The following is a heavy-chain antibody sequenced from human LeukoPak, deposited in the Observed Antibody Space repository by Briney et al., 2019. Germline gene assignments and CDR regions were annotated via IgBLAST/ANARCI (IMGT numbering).Heavy chain of an antibody. CDR1: GFTFSSYA. V-gene: IGHV3-30*04. CDR2: ISYDGSNK. Sequence: GRSLRLSCAASGFTFSSYAMHWVRQAPGKGLEWVAVISYDGSNKYYAGSVKGRFTISRDNSKNTLYLQMNSLRAEDTAVYYCARDTRRHYDILTAVGGRFDYWGQGTLVTVSS. J-gene: IGHJ4*02. CDR3: ARDTRRHYDILTAVGGRFDY. D-gene: IGHD3-9*01.